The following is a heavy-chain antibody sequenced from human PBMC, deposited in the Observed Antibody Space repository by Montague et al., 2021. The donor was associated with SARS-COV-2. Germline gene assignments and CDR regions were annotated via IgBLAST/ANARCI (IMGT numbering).Heavy chain of an antibody. CDR3: ARDGGIAAAGIFDP. CDR2: ISDTGTPI. J-gene: IGHJ5*02. D-gene: IGHD6-13*01. CDR1: GFTFSDYY. Sequence: SLRLSCAASGFTFSDYYMAWIRQAPGKGLECVSYISDTGTPISYADSVKGRFTISRDKGNNSLYLQLNSLRAEDTAVYYCARDGGIAAAGIFDPWGQGTLVTVSS. V-gene: IGHV3-11*01.